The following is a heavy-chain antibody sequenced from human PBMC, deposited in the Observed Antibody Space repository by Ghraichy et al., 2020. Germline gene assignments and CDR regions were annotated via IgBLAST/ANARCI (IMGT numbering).Heavy chain of an antibody. CDR3: AKGSGYSSTWSAPDY. CDR2: MNPNSGNT. Sequence: ASVKVSCKASGYTFTSYDINWVRQATGQGLEWMGWMNPNSGNTGYAQKFQGRVTMTRNTSISTAYMELSSLRSDDTAVYYCAKGSGYSSTWSAPDYWGQGTLVTVSS. D-gene: IGHD6-13*01. CDR1: GYTFTSYD. J-gene: IGHJ4*02. V-gene: IGHV1-8*01.